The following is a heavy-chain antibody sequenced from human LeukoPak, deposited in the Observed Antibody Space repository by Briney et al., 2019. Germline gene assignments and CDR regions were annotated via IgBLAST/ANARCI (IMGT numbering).Heavy chain of an antibody. Sequence: GGPLRLPCAASGLTFSTYSMNWVRQAPGKGLEWVSSISSSSSYIYYADAVKGRFTISIDNAKNSLYLQMNSLRAEDTAVYYCARARSGWFDYWGQGTLVTVSS. V-gene: IGHV3-21*01. CDR2: ISSSSSYI. CDR1: GLTFSTYS. D-gene: IGHD6-19*01. CDR3: ARARSGWFDY. J-gene: IGHJ4*02.